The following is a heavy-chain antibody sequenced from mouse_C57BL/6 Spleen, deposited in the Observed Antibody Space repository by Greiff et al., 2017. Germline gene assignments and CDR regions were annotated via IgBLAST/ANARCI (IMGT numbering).Heavy chain of an antibody. J-gene: IGHJ4*01. V-gene: IGHV1-7*01. D-gene: IGHD2-1*01. CDR1: GYTFTSYW. CDR3: ARRDLLGAMDY. CDR2: LNPSSGYT. Sequence: VQLPESGAELAKPGASVKLSCKASGYTFTSYWMHWVKQRPGQGLEWIGYLNPSSGYTTYNQKFKDKATLTADQSSSTAYMQLSSLTYEDSAVYYCARRDLLGAMDYWGQGTSVTVSS.